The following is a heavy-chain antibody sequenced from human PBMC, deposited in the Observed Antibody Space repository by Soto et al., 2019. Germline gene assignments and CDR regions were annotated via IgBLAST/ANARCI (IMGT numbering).Heavy chain of an antibody. CDR2: IIPIFGTA. J-gene: IGHJ5*02. CDR1: GGTFSSYA. V-gene: IGHV1-69*01. CDR3: ARDKGRCSGCQGTYNWFDP. Sequence: QVQLVQSGAEVKKPGSSVKVSCKASGGTFSSYAISWVRQAPGQGLEWMGGIIPIFGTANYAQKFQGRVTSTADESTSTAYLELSSLRSEDTAVYYCARDKGRCSGCQGTYNWFDPWGQGPLVTVSS. D-gene: IGHD6-19*01.